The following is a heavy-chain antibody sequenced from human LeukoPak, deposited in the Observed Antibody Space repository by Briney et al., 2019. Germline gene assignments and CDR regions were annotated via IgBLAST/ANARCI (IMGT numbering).Heavy chain of an antibody. Sequence: GXHWVRXAXGXGLEWVAVIWYDGSNKYYADSVKGRFTISRDNSKNTLYLQMNSLRAEDTAVYYCARGARVTSTAFDIWGQGTMVTVSS. CDR3: ARGARVTSTAFDI. V-gene: IGHV3-33*01. D-gene: IGHD4-17*01. J-gene: IGHJ3*02. CDR1: G. CDR2: IWYDGSNK.